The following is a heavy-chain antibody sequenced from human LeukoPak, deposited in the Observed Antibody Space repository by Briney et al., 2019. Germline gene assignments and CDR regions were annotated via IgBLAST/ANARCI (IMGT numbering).Heavy chain of an antibody. CDR3: ARVGVVGANHDAFDI. J-gene: IGHJ3*02. D-gene: IGHD1-26*01. CDR1: GFTFGSYA. CDR2: ISYDGSNK. Sequence: GGSLRLSCAASGFTFGSYAMHWVRQAPGKGLEWVAVISYDGSNKYYADSVKGRFTISRDNSKNTLYLQMNSLRAEDTAVYYCARVGVVGANHDAFDIWGQGTMVTVSS. V-gene: IGHV3-30-3*01.